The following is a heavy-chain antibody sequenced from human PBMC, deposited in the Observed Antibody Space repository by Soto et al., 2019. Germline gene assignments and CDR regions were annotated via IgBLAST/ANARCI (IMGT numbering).Heavy chain of an antibody. CDR2: IYHSGST. Sequence: QVQLQESGPGLVKPSGTLSLTCAVSGGSISRSNWWSWVRQPPGKGLEWLGEIYHSGSTNYSPSLKSRVTISVDNSKRQFSLKLTAVTAADTAVYYCARVAVAAGLYYWGQGTLVTVSS. CDR1: GGSISRSNW. D-gene: IGHD6-19*01. J-gene: IGHJ4*02. CDR3: ARVAVAAGLYY. V-gene: IGHV4-4*02.